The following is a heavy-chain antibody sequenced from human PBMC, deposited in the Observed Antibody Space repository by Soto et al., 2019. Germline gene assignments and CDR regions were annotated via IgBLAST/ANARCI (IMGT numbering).Heavy chain of an antibody. D-gene: IGHD6-19*01. V-gene: IGHV1-46*01. Sequence: ASVKVSCKASGYTFTSYYMHWVQQAPGQGLEWMGIINPSGGSTSYAQKFQGRVTMTRDTSTSTVYMELSSLRSEDTAVYYCARVGGWDYYFDYWGQGTLVTVSS. CDR2: INPSGGST. CDR3: ARVGGWDYYFDY. J-gene: IGHJ4*02. CDR1: GYTFTSYY.